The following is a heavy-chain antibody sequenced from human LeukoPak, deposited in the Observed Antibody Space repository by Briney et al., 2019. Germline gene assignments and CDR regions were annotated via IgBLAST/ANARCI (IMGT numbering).Heavy chain of an antibody. J-gene: IGHJ4*02. Sequence: SETLSLTCTVSGGSISSYSYYWGWIRQPPGKGLEWIGSIHYGGSTYYNPSLKSRVTISVDTSKNQFSLKLSSVTAADTAVYFCARGYCSGGSCYESRGWFDYWGQGTLVTVSS. CDR2: IHYGGST. CDR3: ARGYCSGGSCYESRGWFDY. D-gene: IGHD2-15*01. V-gene: IGHV4-39*07. CDR1: GGSISSYSYY.